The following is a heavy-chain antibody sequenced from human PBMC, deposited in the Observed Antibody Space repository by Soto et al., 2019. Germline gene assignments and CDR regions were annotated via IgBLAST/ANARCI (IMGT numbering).Heavy chain of an antibody. Sequence: GWSLRLSCAASGFTFSTYWMSWVRQAPGKGLEWVANIKQDGSEKYYVDSVKGRFSISRDNAKNSLYLQMDSLRVEDTAVYYCARDKLEGPPLFDIWCEGTIVTVS. CDR2: IKQDGSEK. CDR3: ARDKLEGPPLFDI. J-gene: IGHJ3*02. V-gene: IGHV3-7*01. D-gene: IGHD3-3*02. CDR1: GFTFSTYW.